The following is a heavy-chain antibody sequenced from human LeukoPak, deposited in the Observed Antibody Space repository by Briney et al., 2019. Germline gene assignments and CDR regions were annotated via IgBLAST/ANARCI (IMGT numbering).Heavy chain of an antibody. CDR2: INPNSGGT. V-gene: IGHV1-2*02. D-gene: IGHD5-18*01. CDR3: ARGGYSYGYHYYYYYMDV. Sequence: ASVKVSCKASGYTFTGYYMHWVRQAPGQGLEWMGWINPNSGGTNYAQKFQGRVTMTRDTSISTAYMELSRLRSDDTAVYYCARGGYSYGYHYYYYYMDVWGKGTTVTVSS. J-gene: IGHJ6*03. CDR1: GYTFTGYY.